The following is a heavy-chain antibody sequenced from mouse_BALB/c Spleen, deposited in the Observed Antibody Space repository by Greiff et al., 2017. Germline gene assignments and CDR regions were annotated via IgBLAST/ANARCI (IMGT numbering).Heavy chain of an antibody. J-gene: IGHJ2*01. V-gene: IGHV5-6*01. CDR3: ARGGSSYYFDD. CDR2: ISSGGSYT. D-gene: IGHD1-1*01. CDR1: GFTFSSYG. Sequence: EVKLVESGGDLVKPGGSLKLSCAASGFTFSSYGMSWVRQTPDKRLEWVATISSGGSYTYYPDSVKGRFTISRDNARNILYLQMSSLRSEDTAMYYCARGGSSYYFDDWGQGTTLTVSS.